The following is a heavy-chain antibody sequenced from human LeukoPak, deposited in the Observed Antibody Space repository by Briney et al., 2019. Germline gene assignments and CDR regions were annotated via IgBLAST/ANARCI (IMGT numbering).Heavy chain of an antibody. V-gene: IGHV3-23*01. Sequence: PGGSLRLSCAASGFTFSSYAMSWVCQAPGKGLEWVSGISTSGGTTSYADSVKGRFTISRDNPRNTLYMQMSSLRDEDTAVYYCAIMHRYYDGSGYWVQWGQGTLVTVSS. D-gene: IGHD3-22*01. CDR3: AIMHRYYDGSGYWVQ. J-gene: IGHJ4*02. CDR2: ISTSGGTT. CDR1: GFTFSSYA.